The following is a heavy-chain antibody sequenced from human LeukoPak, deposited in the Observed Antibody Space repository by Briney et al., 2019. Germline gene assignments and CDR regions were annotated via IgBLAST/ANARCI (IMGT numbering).Heavy chain of an antibody. CDR1: GGSISTESYF. V-gene: IGHV4-39*01. CDR3: ARQVATGPYYYYFMDV. CDR2: IYYSGST. D-gene: IGHD1-1*01. J-gene: IGHJ6*03. Sequence: SETLSLTCTVSGGSISTESYFWGWVRQPPGMELEWIVNIYYSGSTYYNPSLKSRLTISVDTSKNRFSLRLTSVTAADTAVYYCARQVATGPYYYYFMDVWGKGTTVTVSS.